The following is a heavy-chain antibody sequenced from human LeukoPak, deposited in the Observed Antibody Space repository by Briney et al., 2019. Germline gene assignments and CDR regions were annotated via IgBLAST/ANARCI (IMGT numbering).Heavy chain of an antibody. V-gene: IGHV3-30*18. CDR3: AKLAVAGTDY. CDR2: ISYDGSNK. J-gene: IGHJ4*02. D-gene: IGHD6-19*01. CDR1: GSTFSSYG. Sequence: GGSLRLSCAASGSTFSSYGMHWVRQAPGKGLEWVAVISYDGSNKYYADSVKGRFTISGDNSKNTLYLQMNSLRAEDTAVYYCAKLAVAGTDYWGQGTLVTVSS.